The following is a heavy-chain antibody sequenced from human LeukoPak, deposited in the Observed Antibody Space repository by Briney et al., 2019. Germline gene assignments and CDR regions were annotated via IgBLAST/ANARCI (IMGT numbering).Heavy chain of an antibody. J-gene: IGHJ4*02. D-gene: IGHD1-1*01. CDR1: GFTFGSSA. CDR3: AKGSLGNWYYFDY. CDR2: FSRSGPDT. Sequence: PGGSLRLSCAASGFTFGSSAMSWVRQAPGKGPEWVSTFSRSGPDTYYADSVKGRFTIFRYNSKNTLYLQMNSLRAEDTAVYYCAKGSLGNWYYFDYWGQGTLVTVSS. V-gene: IGHV3-23*01.